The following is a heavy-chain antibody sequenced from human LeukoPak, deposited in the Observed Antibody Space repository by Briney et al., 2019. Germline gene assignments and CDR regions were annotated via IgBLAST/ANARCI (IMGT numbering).Heavy chain of an antibody. CDR1: GGSISSSGYY. D-gene: IGHD5-12*01. CDR3: ARYSGFQFDY. CDR2: IYYSGST. Sequence: SETLSLTCIVSGGSISSSGYYWGWIRQPPGEGLEWIGNIYYSGSTYYNPSLKSRVTISVDTSKNQFSLKLSSVTAADTTVYYCARYSGFQFDYWGQGTLVTVSS. J-gene: IGHJ4*02. V-gene: IGHV4-39*01.